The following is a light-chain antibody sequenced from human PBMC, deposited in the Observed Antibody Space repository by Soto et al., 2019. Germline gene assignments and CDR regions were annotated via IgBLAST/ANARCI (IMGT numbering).Light chain of an antibody. CDR3: QQCVSWPQFP. Sequence: EIVFTQSPATLSLSPGERASLSCRASQSVGSSLAWYQHKPGQAPRLLIYDVSNRATGIPARFSGSGSGTDFTLTISSLDPEDCAFYYCQQCVSWPQFPCGPGTRLDI. V-gene: IGKV3-11*01. CDR1: QSVGSS. J-gene: IGKJ3*01. CDR2: DVS.